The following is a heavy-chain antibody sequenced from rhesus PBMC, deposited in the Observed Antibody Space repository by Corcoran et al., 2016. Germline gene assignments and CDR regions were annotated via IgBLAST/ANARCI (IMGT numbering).Heavy chain of an antibody. J-gene: IGHJ4*01. D-gene: IGHD6-13*01. Sequence: EVQLVESGGGLAKPGGSLRLSCAASGFTFSSYWMNWVRQTPGKGPEWISAINSGGGRTYYADSVRVRFTISRDNSKNTLSLQMNSLRAEDTAVYYCARGGAAGRDWGQGVLVTVSS. CDR1: GFTFSSYW. CDR2: INSGGGRT. V-gene: IGHV3S42*01. CDR3: ARGGAAGRD.